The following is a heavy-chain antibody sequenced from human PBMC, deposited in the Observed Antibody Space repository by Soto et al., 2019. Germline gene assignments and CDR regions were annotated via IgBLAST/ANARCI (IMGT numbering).Heavy chain of an antibody. CDR1: GFSFSISP. V-gene: IGHV3-30-3*01. Sequence: QVQLVESGGGVVQPGRSLRLSCAASGFSFSISPMHWVRQAPGKGPEWVARISYDGTNKFYADSVKGRFTISRDNSKSRVYLQADSLRPEDAAVYYCARDPKTSGGQHGAFNYFDSWGQGTLVSVSS. CDR2: ISYDGTNK. J-gene: IGHJ4*02. CDR3: ARDPKTSGGQHGAFNYFDS. D-gene: IGHD2-15*01.